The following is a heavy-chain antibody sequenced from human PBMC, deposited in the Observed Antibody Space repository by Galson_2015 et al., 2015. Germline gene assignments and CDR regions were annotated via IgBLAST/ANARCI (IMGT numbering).Heavy chain of an antibody. D-gene: IGHD3-10*01. V-gene: IGHV3-23*01. J-gene: IGHJ2*01. CDR2: IRGSGTGT. CDR3: AKRGGKTGHWYFDL. Sequence: SLRLSCAASGFTFSSSAMSWVRQAPGKGLEWVSGIRGSGTGTYYADSVKGRFTISRDTSKNMLYLQMNSLRAEDTAVYYCAKRGGKTGHWYFDLWGRGTLVTVSS. CDR1: GFTFSSSA.